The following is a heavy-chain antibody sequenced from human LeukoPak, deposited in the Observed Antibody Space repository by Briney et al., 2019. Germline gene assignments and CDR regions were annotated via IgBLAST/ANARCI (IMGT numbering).Heavy chain of an antibody. Sequence: GGSLRLSCAASGFTFSDYYMSWIRQAPGKGLEWVANITPDGSQKYYVDSVRGRFTISRDNGKNSLYLQMNSLRAEDTAVYYCADPDSGWGQGTLVTVSS. CDR1: GFTFSDYY. D-gene: IGHD6-19*01. V-gene: IGHV3-7*01. J-gene: IGHJ4*02. CDR3: ADPDSG. CDR2: ITPDGSQK.